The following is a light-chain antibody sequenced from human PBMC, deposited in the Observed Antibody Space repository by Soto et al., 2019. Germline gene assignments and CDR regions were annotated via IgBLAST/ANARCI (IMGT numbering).Light chain of an antibody. V-gene: IGKV3-15*01. CDR2: GAS. CDR3: QQYNTWPPIT. J-gene: IGKJ5*01. CDR1: QSVSSN. Sequence: EIVMTQSPATLSVSPGERATLSCRASQSVSSNLAWYQQKPGQAPRLLIYGASIRATGIPVRFSGSGSWTEFTLTISSLQSEDFAVYYCQQYNTWPPITFGQGTRLEI.